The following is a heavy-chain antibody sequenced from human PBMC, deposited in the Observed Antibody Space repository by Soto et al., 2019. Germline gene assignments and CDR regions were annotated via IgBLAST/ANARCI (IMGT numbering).Heavy chain of an antibody. D-gene: IGHD2-15*01. V-gene: IGHV3-33*01. CDR1: GFTFRNHG. J-gene: IGHJ5*02. Sequence: QVQLVESGGGEVQPGRSLRLSCAASGFTFRNHGMHWVRLAPGKGLEWVAVIWYDGSEKYYADSVKGRFTISRDNSKNTLYLQRNSLRGEDTAVYYCARDLGWRAARFDPWGQGTLVTVSS. CDR3: ARDLGWRAARFDP. CDR2: IWYDGSEK.